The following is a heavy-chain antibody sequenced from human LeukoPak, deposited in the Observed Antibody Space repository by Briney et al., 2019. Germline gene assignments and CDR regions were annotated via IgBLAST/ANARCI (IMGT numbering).Heavy chain of an antibody. V-gene: IGHV3-11*01. CDR3: ARRSVGATGEYYFDY. Sequence: GGSLRLSCAASGFTFSNYWMSWVRQAPGKGLEWVSYISSSGSTIYYADSVKGRFTISRDNAKNSLYLQMNSLRAEDTAVYYCARRSVGATGEYYFDYWGQGTLVTVSS. CDR2: ISSSGSTI. J-gene: IGHJ4*02. D-gene: IGHD1-26*01. CDR1: GFTFSNYW.